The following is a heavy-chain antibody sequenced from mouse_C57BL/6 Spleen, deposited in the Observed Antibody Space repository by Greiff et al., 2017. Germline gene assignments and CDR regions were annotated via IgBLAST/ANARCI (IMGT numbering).Heavy chain of an antibody. CDR1: GYTFTNYW. CDR2: IYPGGGYT. J-gene: IGHJ4*01. D-gene: IGHD1-1*01. V-gene: IGHV1-63*01. CDR3: ASALYYGSSLDYYDMDY. Sequence: VQLQQSGAELVRPGTSVKMSCKASGYTFTNYWIGWAKQRPGHGLEWIGDIYPGGGYTNYNEKFKGKATLTADKSSSTAYMQFSSLTSEDSAIXYCASALYYGSSLDYYDMDYWGQGTSVTVSS.